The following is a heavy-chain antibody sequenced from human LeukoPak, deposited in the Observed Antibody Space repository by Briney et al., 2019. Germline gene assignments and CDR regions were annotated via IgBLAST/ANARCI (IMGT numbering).Heavy chain of an antibody. CDR3: ARTPDIVVVPAAIDYYYGMDV. CDR1: GGSISSYY. D-gene: IGHD2-2*02. Sequence: SETLSLTCTVSGGSISSYYWSWIRQPAGKGLEWIGRIYTSGSTNYNPSLKSRVTMSVDTSKNQFSLKLSSVTAADTAVYYCARTPDIVVVPAAIDYYYGMDVWGQGTTVTVSS. CDR2: IYTSGST. J-gene: IGHJ6*02. V-gene: IGHV4-4*07.